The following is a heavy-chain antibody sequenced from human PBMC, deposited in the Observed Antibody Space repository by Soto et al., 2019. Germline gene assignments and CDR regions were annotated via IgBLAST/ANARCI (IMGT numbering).Heavy chain of an antibody. CDR1: GFTFSSYS. J-gene: IGHJ5*02. CDR2: ISSSSSTI. Sequence: EVQLVESGGGLVQPGGSLRLSCAASGFTFSSYSMNWVRQAPGKGLEWVSYISSSSSTIYYADSVKGRFTISRDNAKNSLYLHMNSLRAEDTAVYYCARSNGVVVVAATPNWFDPWGQGTLVTVSS. V-gene: IGHV3-48*01. CDR3: ARSNGVVVVAATPNWFDP. D-gene: IGHD2-15*01.